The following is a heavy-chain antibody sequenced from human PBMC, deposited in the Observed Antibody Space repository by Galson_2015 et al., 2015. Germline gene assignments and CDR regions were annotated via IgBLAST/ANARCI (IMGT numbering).Heavy chain of an antibody. J-gene: IGHJ4*01. CDR2: INHSGST. CDR3: ARDYPTAAGVVTYFDY. V-gene: IGHV4-34*01. Sequence: SETLSLTCAVYGGSFSGYYWSWIRQPPGKGLEWIGEINHSGSTNYNPSLKSRVTISVDTSKNQFSLKLSSVTAADTAVYYCARDYPTAAGVVTYFDYWG. CDR1: GGSFSGYY. D-gene: IGHD6-13*01.